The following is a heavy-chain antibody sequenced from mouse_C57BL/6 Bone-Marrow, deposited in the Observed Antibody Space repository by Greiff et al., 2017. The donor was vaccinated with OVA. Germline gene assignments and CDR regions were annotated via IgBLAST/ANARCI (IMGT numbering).Heavy chain of an antibody. Sequence: QVQLQQPGAELVKPGASVKLSCKASGYTFTSYWMHWVKQRPGQGLEWIGMIHPNSGSTNYNEKFKSKATLTVDKSSSTAYMQLSSLTSEDSAVYYCARDDGPTGYFDYWGQGTTLTVSS. J-gene: IGHJ2*01. V-gene: IGHV1-64*01. D-gene: IGHD2-3*01. CDR2: IHPNSGST. CDR3: ARDDGPTGYFDY. CDR1: GYTFTSYW.